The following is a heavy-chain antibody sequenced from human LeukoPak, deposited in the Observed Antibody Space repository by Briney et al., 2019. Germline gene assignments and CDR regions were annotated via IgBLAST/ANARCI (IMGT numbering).Heavy chain of an antibody. CDR3: ASWGAGGNS. V-gene: IGHV3-7*01. J-gene: IGHJ4*02. CDR2: INPDGSGK. D-gene: IGHD4-23*01. Sequence: GGSLKLSCEASGFTLSTYLMNWVRQVPGKGLDWVANINPDGSGKRYVDSVKGRFTIARDNADNSLSLQMNSLRAEDTAVYYCASWGAGGNSWGQGTLVTVSS. CDR1: GFTLSTYL.